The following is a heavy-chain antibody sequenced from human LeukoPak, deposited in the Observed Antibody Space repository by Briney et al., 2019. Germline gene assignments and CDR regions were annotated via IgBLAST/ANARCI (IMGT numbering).Heavy chain of an antibody. V-gene: IGHV4-34*01. CDR2: INHSGST. CDR1: GGSFSDYY. D-gene: IGHD6-19*01. CDR3: ARRRSGTAVAGQRWFDP. Sequence: KPSETLSLTCAVYGGSFSDYYWSWIRQPPGKGLEWIGEINHSGSTNYNPSLKSRVTISVDTSKNQFSLKLSSVTAADTAVYYCARRRSGTAVAGQRWFDPWGQGTLVTVSS. J-gene: IGHJ5*02.